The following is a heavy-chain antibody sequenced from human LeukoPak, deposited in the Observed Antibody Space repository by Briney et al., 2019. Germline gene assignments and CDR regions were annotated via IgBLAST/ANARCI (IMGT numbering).Heavy chain of an antibody. V-gene: IGHV4-4*07. Sequence: SETLSLTCYVSGASISNYYWTWIRQPAGKGLEFIGLFYNSGSTNCNPSLKSRVTMSVDTSQNQFSLKLSSVTGADTAVYYCAGVGDSARKDCGQGTLFTVSS. CDR3: AGVGDSARKD. D-gene: IGHD3-16*01. J-gene: IGHJ4*02. CDR1: GASISNYY. CDR2: FYNSGST.